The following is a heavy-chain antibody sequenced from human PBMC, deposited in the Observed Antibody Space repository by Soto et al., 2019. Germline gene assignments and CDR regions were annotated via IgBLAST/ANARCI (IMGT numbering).Heavy chain of an antibody. V-gene: IGHV3-48*02. CDR1: GFTFSSYS. J-gene: IGHJ4*02. CDR2: ISSSSSTI. Sequence: EVQLVESGGGLVQPGGSPRHSCAASGFTFSSYSMNWVRQAPGKGLEWVSYISSSSSTIYYADSVKGRFTISRDNAKNSLFLQMNSLRDEDTAVYYCARDFIAAAGYYFDYWGQGTLVTVSS. D-gene: IGHD6-13*01. CDR3: ARDFIAAAGYYFDY.